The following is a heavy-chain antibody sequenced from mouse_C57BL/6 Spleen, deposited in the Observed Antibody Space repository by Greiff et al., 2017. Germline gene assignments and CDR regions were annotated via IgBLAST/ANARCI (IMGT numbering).Heavy chain of an antibody. CDR2: INPSTGGT. Sequence: EVKLQQSGPELVKPGASVKISCKASGYSFTGYYMNWVKQSPEKSLEWIGEINPSTGGTTYNQKFKAKATLTVDKSSSTAYMQLKSLTSEDSAVYYCARWDGSSYWYFDVWGTGTTVTVSS. CDR3: ARWDGSSYWYFDV. D-gene: IGHD1-1*01. J-gene: IGHJ1*03. CDR1: GYSFTGYY. V-gene: IGHV1-42*01.